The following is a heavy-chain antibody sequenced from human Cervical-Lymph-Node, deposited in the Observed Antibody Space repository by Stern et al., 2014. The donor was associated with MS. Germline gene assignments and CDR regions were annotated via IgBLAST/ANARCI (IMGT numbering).Heavy chain of an antibody. CDR2: ISGYNGDT. D-gene: IGHD2-2*02. CDR1: GYTFTSFG. V-gene: IGHV1-18*01. J-gene: IGHJ6*02. CDR3: ARGPYCSSTSCYTNGYFFYGLDV. Sequence: QLVQSGAEVRKPGASVKVSCRAFGYTFTSFGISWFRRAPGQGLEWMGWISGYNGDTKYPQKFQGRVILTTDTPTSTAYMDLTSLRSDDTAMYFCARGPYCSSTSCYTNGYFFYGLDVWGQGTTVTVSS.